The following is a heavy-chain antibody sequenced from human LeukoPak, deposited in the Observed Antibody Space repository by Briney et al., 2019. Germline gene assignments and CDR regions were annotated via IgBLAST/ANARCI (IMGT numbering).Heavy chain of an antibody. CDR2: ILTSGTT. D-gene: IGHD1-26*01. CDR1: NGSISSYH. J-gene: IGHJ4*02. Sequence: SETLSLTCTVSNGSISSYHWSWVRQPPGKGLEWIGYILTSGTTNYNPSLKSRLTISVDTSKNQFTLKLSSVTAEDTAVYYCARLRVSGSYLYYFDYWGQGTLVTVSS. CDR3: ARLRVSGSYLYYFDY. V-gene: IGHV4-4*09.